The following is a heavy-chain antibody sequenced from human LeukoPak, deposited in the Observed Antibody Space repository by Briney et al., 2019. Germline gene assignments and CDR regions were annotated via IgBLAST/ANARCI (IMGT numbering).Heavy chain of an antibody. CDR2: IRYDGSNK. D-gene: IGHD2-15*01. CDR3: AKVTVVVVAATPSDY. J-gene: IGHJ4*02. CDR1: GLTFSSYG. V-gene: IGHV3-30*02. Sequence: PGGSLRLSCAASGLTFSSYGMHWVRQAPGKGLEWVAFIRYDGSNKYYADSVKGRFTISRDNSKNTLYLQMNSLRAEDTAVYYCAKVTVVVVAATPSDYWGRGTLVTVSS.